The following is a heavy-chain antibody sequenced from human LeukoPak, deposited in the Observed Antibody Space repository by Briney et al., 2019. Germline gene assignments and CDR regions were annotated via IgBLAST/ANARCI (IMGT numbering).Heavy chain of an antibody. D-gene: IGHD3-9*01. V-gene: IGHV4-4*02. CDR2: IYHSGST. CDR3: ATRWFNHTSPRYYYYGMDV. J-gene: IGHJ6*02. CDR1: VGSISSSNW. Sequence: SETLSLTCAVSVGSISSSNWWSWVRQPPGKGLEWIGEIYHSGSTNYNPSLKSRVAISVDTSKNQFSLKLSSVTAADTAVYYCATRWFNHTSPRYYYYGMDVWGQGTTVTVSS.